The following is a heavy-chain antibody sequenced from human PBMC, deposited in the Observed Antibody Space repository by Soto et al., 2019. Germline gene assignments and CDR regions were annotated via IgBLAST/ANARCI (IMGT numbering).Heavy chain of an antibody. J-gene: IGHJ6*02. D-gene: IGHD1-1*01. Sequence: GGSLRLSCAASGFTFSSYGMHWVRQAPGKGLEWVAVIWYDRSNKYYADSVKGRFTISRDNSKNTLYLQMNSLRAEDTAVYYCAKDIPDFNTTGTTFYYYGMDVWGQGTTVTVSS. CDR1: GFTFSSYG. CDR3: AKDIPDFNTTGTTFYYYGMDV. V-gene: IGHV3-30*02. CDR2: IWYDRSNK.